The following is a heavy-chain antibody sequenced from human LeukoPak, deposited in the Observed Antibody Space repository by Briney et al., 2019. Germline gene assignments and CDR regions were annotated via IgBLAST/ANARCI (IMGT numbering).Heavy chain of an antibody. CDR2: IIPIFGTA. Sequence: SVKVSCKASGGTFSSYAISWVRQAPGQGLEWMGGIIPIFGTANYAQKFQGRVTITADESTSTAYMELSSLRSEDTAVYYCARETPYGSGSYPFDYWGQGILVTVSS. D-gene: IGHD3-10*01. J-gene: IGHJ4*02. CDR1: GGTFSSYA. V-gene: IGHV1-69*13. CDR3: ARETPYGSGSYPFDY.